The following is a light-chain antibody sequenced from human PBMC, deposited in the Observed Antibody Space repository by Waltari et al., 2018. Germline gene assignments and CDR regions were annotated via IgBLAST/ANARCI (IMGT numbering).Light chain of an antibody. CDR3: QQSNSYPWT. CDR2: GAS. J-gene: IGKJ1*01. V-gene: IGKV3-20*01. CDR1: QSVSSSY. Sequence: EIVLTQSPGTLSLSPGERATLSCRASQSVSSSYLAWYQQKPGQAPRLLIYGASSLQSGVPSRFSGSGSGTGFTLTISSLQPEDLATYFCQQSNSYPWTFGQGTKVEIK.